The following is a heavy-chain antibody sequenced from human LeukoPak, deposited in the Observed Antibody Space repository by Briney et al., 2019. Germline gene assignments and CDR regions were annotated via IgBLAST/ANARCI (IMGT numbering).Heavy chain of an antibody. J-gene: IGHJ4*02. CDR2: ISGSGGST. CDR3: AKRDMVRGVK. V-gene: IGHV3-23*01. D-gene: IGHD3-10*01. Sequence: PGGSLRLSCAASGLTFSSYEMNWVRQAPGKWLEWVSAISGSGGSTYYADSVKGRFTISRDNSKNTLYLQMNSLRAEDTAVYYCAKRDMVRGVKWGQGTLVTVSS. CDR1: GLTFSSYE.